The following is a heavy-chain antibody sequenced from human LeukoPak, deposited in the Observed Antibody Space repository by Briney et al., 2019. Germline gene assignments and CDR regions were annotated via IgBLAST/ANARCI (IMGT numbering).Heavy chain of an antibody. CDR2: IKQDGSEK. J-gene: IGHJ4*02. Sequence: GGSLRLSCAASGFTFSNYWMIWVRQAPGKGLEWVANIKQDGSEKYYVDSVKGRYTISRDNAKNSLYLQMNSPRAEDTAVYYCANYKRGYSGSSDYWGQGTLVTVSS. D-gene: IGHD5-12*01. V-gene: IGHV3-7*01. CDR1: GFTFSNYW. CDR3: ANYKRGYSGSSDY.